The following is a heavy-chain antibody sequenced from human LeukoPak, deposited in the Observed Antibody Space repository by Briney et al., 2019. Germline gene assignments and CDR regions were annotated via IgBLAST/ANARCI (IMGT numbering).Heavy chain of an antibody. V-gene: IGHV3-66*02. D-gene: IGHD3-3*01. CDR2: IYCYCTT. CDR1: GFTISSNY. J-gene: IGHJ3*02. CDR3: ARYRGKFYEFSAFDI. Sequence: GGSLRLSCAASGFTISSNYMSWVRQAPGKGLEWGLFIYCYCTTYSAASVKGRLTISRDNSKSTLYLQMNSLRGEDTAVYYCARYRGKFYEFSAFDIWGQGTLVTVSS.